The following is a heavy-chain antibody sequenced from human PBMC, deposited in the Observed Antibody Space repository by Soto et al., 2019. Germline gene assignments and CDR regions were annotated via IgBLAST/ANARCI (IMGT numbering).Heavy chain of an antibody. Sequence: ASVKVSCKASGYTLKNHAMHWVRQAPGQRLEWMGWINAGNGNTKYSQKFEDRVTITRDTSASTAYMELSSLRSDDTAVYYCARDRVRYSRPDYWGQGTLVTVSS. D-gene: IGHD1-1*01. J-gene: IGHJ4*02. V-gene: IGHV1-3*01. CDR2: INAGNGNT. CDR1: GYTLKNHA. CDR3: ARDRVRYSRPDY.